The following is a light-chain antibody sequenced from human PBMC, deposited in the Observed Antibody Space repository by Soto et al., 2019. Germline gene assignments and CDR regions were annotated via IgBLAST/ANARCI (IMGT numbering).Light chain of an antibody. Sequence: QAALTQPPSVSGSPGQSIAISCTGTSSDVGIYNLVSWYQQHPGKAPKLIIYEVSKRPSGVSDRFSGSKSGSTASLTISGLQAEDEADYYCYSSAGDNTYYVFGPGTKVTVL. CDR2: EVS. J-gene: IGLJ1*01. CDR3: YSSAGDNTYYV. CDR1: SSDVGIYNL. V-gene: IGLV2-23*02.